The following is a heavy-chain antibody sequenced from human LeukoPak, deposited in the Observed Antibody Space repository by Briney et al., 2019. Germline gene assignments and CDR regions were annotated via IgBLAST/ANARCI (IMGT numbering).Heavy chain of an antibody. D-gene: IGHD4-17*01. CDR3: AREVVFMTTMTTHNWFDP. J-gene: IGHJ5*02. V-gene: IGHV1-2*02. CDR1: GYSFTDYN. Sequence: ASVKVSCKASGYSFTDYNMQWVRQAPGQGLEWMGWINPNSGGTKYTQKFQGRVTMTGDTSISTAYMELSRLRSDDTAVYYCAREVVFMTTMTTHNWFDPWGQGTLVTVSS. CDR2: INPNSGGT.